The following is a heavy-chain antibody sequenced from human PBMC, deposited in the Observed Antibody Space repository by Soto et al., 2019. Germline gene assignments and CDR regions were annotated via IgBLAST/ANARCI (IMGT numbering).Heavy chain of an antibody. Sequence: QVQLVQSGAEAKKPGASVKVSCKASGYSFSSFGFNWVRQAPGQGLEWMGWISPSSGYTNYAQNLQGRVTMTTDTLTTTVYMELRSLRSDDTAVYYCARDGDGSGRHYEYWGQGTLVTVSS. D-gene: IGHD3-10*01. CDR1: GYSFSSFG. CDR3: ARDGDGSGRHYEY. J-gene: IGHJ4*02. V-gene: IGHV1-18*01. CDR2: ISPSSGYT.